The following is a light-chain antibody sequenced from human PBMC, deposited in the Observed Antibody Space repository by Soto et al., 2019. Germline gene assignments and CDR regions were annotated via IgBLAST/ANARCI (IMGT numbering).Light chain of an antibody. V-gene: IGKV4-1*01. CDR3: QQYHSLPYT. CDR1: QSVLYSVNNENY. J-gene: IGKJ2*01. Sequence: DIVLTQSPDSLAVSLGERATINCKSSQSVLYSVNNENYLAWFQQRAGQPPKLLVYWASNRASGVPDRFSGSGSGTDFTLTISSLQAEDVEVYYCQQYHSLPYTFGQGTKLEIK. CDR2: WAS.